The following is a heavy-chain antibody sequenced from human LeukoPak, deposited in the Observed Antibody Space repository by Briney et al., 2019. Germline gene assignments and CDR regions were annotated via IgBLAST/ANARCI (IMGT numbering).Heavy chain of an antibody. V-gene: IGHV3-48*03. Sequence: PGGSLRLSCAASGFTLRSYEMNWVRQAPGKGLEWVSYISSSGSTIYSADSVRGRFTISRDNAENSLYLQMNSLRDEETAVYYCARARGTGWYFDLWGGGTLVTVSA. CDR1: GFTLRSYE. J-gene: IGHJ2*01. CDR2: ISSSGSTI. D-gene: IGHD2-15*01. CDR3: ARARGTGWYFDL.